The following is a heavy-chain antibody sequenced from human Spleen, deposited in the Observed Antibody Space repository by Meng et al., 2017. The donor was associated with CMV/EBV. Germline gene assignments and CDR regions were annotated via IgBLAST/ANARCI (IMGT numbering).Heavy chain of an antibody. D-gene: IGHD3-3*01. Sequence: GESLKISCAASGFTFSSYTMHWVRQAPGKGLEWVALISYDGSNKYYADSVKGRFTISRDNSKNTLYLQMNSLRAEDTAVYYCARGSYDFWSGYYQVYGMDVWGQGTTVTVSS. CDR2: ISYDGSNK. CDR1: GFTFSSYT. CDR3: ARGSYDFWSGYYQVYGMDV. J-gene: IGHJ6*02. V-gene: IGHV3-30*04.